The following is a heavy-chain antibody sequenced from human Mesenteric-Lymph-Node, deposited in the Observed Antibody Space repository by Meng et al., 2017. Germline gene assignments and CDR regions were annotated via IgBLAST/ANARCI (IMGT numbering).Heavy chain of an antibody. D-gene: IGHD3-10*01. Sequence: SETLSLTCTVSGGSITTYYWSWIRQSPSRGLEWLGRTYYRSKWYNDYAVSVKSRITINPDTSKNQFSLQLNSVTPEDTAVYYCARRTNYITMVRGVIISSAFDIWGQGTMVTVSS. J-gene: IGHJ3*02. CDR2: TYYRSKWYN. V-gene: IGHV6-1*01. CDR1: GGSITTYY. CDR3: ARRTNYITMVRGVIISSAFDI.